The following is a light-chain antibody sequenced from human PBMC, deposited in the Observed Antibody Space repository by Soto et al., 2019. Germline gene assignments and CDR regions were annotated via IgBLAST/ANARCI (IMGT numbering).Light chain of an antibody. CDR3: CSYAGGSTWV. J-gene: IGLJ3*02. Sequence: QAASVSGSPGQSITISCTGTSSDVGTYNLVSWYQQHPGKAPKLMIYEGSKRPSGVSTRFSGSKSGNTASLTISGLQAEDEADYYCCSYAGGSTWVFGGGTKLTVL. CDR2: EGS. CDR1: SSDVGTYNL. V-gene: IGLV2-23*01.